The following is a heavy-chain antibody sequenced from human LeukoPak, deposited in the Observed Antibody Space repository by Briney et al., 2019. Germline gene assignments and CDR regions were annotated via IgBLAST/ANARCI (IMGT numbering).Heavy chain of an antibody. J-gene: IGHJ4*02. CDR1: GFTLSDYY. CDR2: ITSNGGYI. V-gene: IGHV3-11*04. CDR3: ARDPGYSVFL. Sequence: GGSLRLSCAASGFTLSDYYMSWIRQAPGKGLEWLAYITSNGGYIYYADSLKGRFTISRDNPKNSLYLQMNSLRAEDTAVYYCARDPGYSVFLWGQGTLVTVSS. D-gene: IGHD5/OR15-5a*01.